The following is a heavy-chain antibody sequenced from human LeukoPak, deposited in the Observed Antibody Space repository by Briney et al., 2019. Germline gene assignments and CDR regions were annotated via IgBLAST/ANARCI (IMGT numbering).Heavy chain of an antibody. J-gene: IGHJ6*02. CDR3: AKNTWKSSDSGRGRMDV. CDR1: GFSFSHYS. D-gene: IGHD3-10*01. CDR2: IGVGGRPT. V-gene: IGHV3-48*01. Sequence: GGSLRLSCAASGFSFSHYSMTWARQASGKGLEWISYIGVGGRPTNYADSVKARYTISRDDAQNSLYLQMNSLRAEDTAVYYCAKNTWKSSDSGRGRMDVWGQGTTVTVSS.